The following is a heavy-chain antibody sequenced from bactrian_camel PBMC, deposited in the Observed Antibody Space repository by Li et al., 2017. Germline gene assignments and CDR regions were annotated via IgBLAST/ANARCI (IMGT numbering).Heavy chain of an antibody. Sequence: VQLVESGGGSVQAGGSLKLSCAGSFSIFSRCGMGWYRQAPGKEREGVATIDKDGDTTYADSVKGRFTISKDNAKNTLYLQMNSLKPEDTAMYYCAAAPAVFMDYHRCQTFRYWGQGTQVTVS. CDR3: AAAPAVFMDYHRCQTFRY. CDR2: IDKDGDT. D-gene: IGHD5*01. J-gene: IGHJ4*01. CDR1: FSIFSRCG. V-gene: IGHV3S53*01.